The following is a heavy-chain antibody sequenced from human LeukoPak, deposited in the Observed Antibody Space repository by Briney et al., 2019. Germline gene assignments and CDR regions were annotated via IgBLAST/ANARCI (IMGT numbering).Heavy chain of an antibody. Sequence: GGSLRLSCAGSGFSFSSYAMSWVRQAPGKGLEWVSAISDTGATTYDADSVKGRFTISRDNSRSTLYLQMNSLRAEDTALYYCAKDTSIGRYCTNGVCSPFDYWGQGTLVTVSS. D-gene: IGHD2-8*01. CDR1: GFSFSSYA. V-gene: IGHV3-23*01. CDR2: ISDTGATT. J-gene: IGHJ4*02. CDR3: AKDTSIGRYCTNGVCSPFDY.